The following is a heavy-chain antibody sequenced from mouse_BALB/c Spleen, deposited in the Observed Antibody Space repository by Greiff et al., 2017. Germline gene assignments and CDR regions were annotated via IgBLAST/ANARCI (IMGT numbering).Heavy chain of an antibody. CDR2: IDTSDSYT. CDR1: GYTFTDYW. J-gene: IGHJ4*01. CDR3: ARSRGYAMDY. Sequence: QVQLQQPGAELVMPGASVKMSCKASGYTFTDYWMHWVKQRPGQGLEWIGAIDTSDSYTSYNQKFKGKATLTVDESSSTAYMQLSSLTSEDSAVYYCARSRGYAMDYWGQGTSVTVSS. V-gene: IGHV1-69*01.